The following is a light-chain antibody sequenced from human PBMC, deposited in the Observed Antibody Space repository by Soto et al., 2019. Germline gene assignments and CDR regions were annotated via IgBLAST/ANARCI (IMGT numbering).Light chain of an antibody. CDR2: DVT. V-gene: IGLV2-11*01. CDR3: FSYAGSYTFV. CDR1: SSDVGGSSY. Sequence: QSALTQPRSVSGSPGQSVTISCTGTSSDVGGSSYVSWYQQHPGKAPKLMIYDVTTRPSGIPDRFSGSKSGNTAPLTISGLQADDEADYYYFSYAGSYTFVFGTGTKLTVL. J-gene: IGLJ1*01.